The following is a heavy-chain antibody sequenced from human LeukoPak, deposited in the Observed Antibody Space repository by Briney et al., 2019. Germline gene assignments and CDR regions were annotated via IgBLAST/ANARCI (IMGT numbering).Heavy chain of an antibody. CDR3: AKASWAGVTTTYFAY. J-gene: IGHJ4*02. D-gene: IGHD1-26*01. V-gene: IGHV3-23*05. CDR2: IDSSGGVT. Sequence: GGSLRLSCAASGFIFSDYAMTWVRQAPGKGLEWVSGIDSSGGVTYYSESVRGRFTISRDNSKNTLYLQMNDLRPEDTAMYYCAKASWAGVTTTYFAYWAQGTLVTVSS. CDR1: GFIFSDYA.